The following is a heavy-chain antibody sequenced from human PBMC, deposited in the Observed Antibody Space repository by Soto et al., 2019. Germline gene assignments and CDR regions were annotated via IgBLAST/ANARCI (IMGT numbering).Heavy chain of an antibody. Sequence: SSVKVSCKASGSGFINSGIQWVRQAHGQRLEWIGWIVVASGQTNYAQNFRGRVAITRDTSTATAYIELTGLTSEDTAVYFCSADRPDIGVGWWVWGQGTTVTVSS. J-gene: IGHJ6*02. D-gene: IGHD2-15*01. V-gene: IGHV1-58*02. CDR3: SADRPDIGVGWWV. CDR2: IVVASGQT. CDR1: GSGFINSG.